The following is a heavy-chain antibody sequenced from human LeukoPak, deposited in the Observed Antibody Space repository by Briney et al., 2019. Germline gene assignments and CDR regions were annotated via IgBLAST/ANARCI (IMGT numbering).Heavy chain of an antibody. CDR1: GGTFSSSA. V-gene: IGHV1-69*05. Sequence: SVKVSCKASGGTFSSSAISWVRQAPGQGLEWMGRIIPLFGTANYAQKFQGRVTITTDEATSTAYMELSSLRSEDTAVYYCARVRRGYCSSTSCYLTIMDVWGKGTTVTVSS. J-gene: IGHJ6*03. CDR2: IIPLFGTA. CDR3: ARVRRGYCSSTSCYLTIMDV. D-gene: IGHD2-2*01.